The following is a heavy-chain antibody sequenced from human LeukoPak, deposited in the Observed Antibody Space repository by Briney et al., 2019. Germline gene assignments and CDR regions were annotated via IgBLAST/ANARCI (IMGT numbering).Heavy chain of an antibody. CDR2: IYYSGST. J-gene: IGHJ6*02. CDR1: GGSISSYY. V-gene: IGHV4-59*01. CDR3: ARDVTATGYGMVV. Sequence: NPSETLSLTCTVSGGSISSYYWSWIRQPPGKGLEWIGYIYYSGSTNYNPSLKSRVTISVDTSKNQFSLKLSSVTAADTAVYYCARDVTATGYGMVVWGQGTTVTVSS. D-gene: IGHD4-17*01.